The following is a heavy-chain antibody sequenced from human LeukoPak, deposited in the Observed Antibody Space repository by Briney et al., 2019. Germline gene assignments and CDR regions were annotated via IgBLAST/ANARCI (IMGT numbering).Heavy chain of an antibody. V-gene: IGHV1-58*02. CDR2: IVVGSGNT. D-gene: IGHD1-26*01. CDR3: AASPSGSYYADDY. CDR1: GFTFTSSA. Sequence: SVKVSCKASGFTFTSSAMLWVRQARGQRLDWIGWIVVGSGNTNYAQKFQERVTITRDMSTSTAYMELSSLRSEDTAVYYCAASPSGSYYADDYWGQGTLVTVSS. J-gene: IGHJ4*02.